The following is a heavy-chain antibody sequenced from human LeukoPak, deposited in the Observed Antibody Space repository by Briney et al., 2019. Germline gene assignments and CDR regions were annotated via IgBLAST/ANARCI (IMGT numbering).Heavy chain of an antibody. CDR2: ISSSGSTI. CDR3: ARDTAYSSSWTWFDY. Sequence: SGGSLRLSCAASGFTLSSYEMNWVRQAPGKGLEWVSYISSSGSTIYYADSVKGRFTISRDNAKNSLYLQMNSLRAEDTAVYYCARDTAYSSSWTWFDYWGQGTLVTVSS. V-gene: IGHV3-48*03. CDR1: GFTLSSYE. J-gene: IGHJ4*02. D-gene: IGHD6-13*01.